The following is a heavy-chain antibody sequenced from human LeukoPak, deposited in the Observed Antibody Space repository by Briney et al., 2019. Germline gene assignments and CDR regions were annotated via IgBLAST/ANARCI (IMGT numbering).Heavy chain of an antibody. CDR3: ARVIVGATSGRNYFDY. D-gene: IGHD1-26*01. CDR2: INPSGGST. J-gene: IGHJ4*02. CDR1: GYTFTTYY. V-gene: IGHV1-46*01. Sequence: ASVKVSCKASGYTFTTYYIHWVRQAPGQGLEWMGIINPSGGSTRYAQKFQGRVTMTRDTSTSTVYMELSSLRSEDTAVYYCARVIVGATSGRNYFDYWGQRTLVTVSS.